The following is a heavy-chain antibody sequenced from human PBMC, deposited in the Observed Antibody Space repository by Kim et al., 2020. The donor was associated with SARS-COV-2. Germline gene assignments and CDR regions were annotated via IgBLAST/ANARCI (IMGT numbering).Heavy chain of an antibody. V-gene: IGHV3-48*04. CDR1: GFTLSIYS. CDR3: WRENHWAFDI. Sequence: GGSLRLSCATSGFTLSIYSMNWVRQSPGKGREWVSHISGSGTITKHADSVSGRFTISRDNAKNSRVLQMNGLIAEDMGVVYCWRENHWAFDIWG. CDR2: ISGSGTIT. J-gene: IGHJ3*02.